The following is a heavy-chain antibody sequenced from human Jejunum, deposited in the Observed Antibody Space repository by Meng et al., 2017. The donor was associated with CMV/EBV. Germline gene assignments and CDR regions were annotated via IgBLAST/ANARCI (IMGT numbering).Heavy chain of an antibody. D-gene: IGHD3-22*01. V-gene: IGHV4-30-4*08. CDR2: IYYNGRT. J-gene: IGHJ4*02. Sequence: QGQRQESGPGLVNPSPTLSVTCTVSGPSISSGDYFWTWLRQPPGKGLEWIGYIYYNGRTDYNPSLESRVTISLDTSKNQFSLKLTSITVADTAVYYCATRIPDTSGYYYGVFDFWGQGALVTVSS. CDR1: GPSISSGDYF. CDR3: ATRIPDTSGYYYGVFDF.